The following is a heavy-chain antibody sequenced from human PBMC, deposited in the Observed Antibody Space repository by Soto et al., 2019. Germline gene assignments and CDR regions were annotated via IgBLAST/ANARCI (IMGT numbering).Heavy chain of an antibody. CDR1: GGSFSGYN. CDR3: ARGRGYCSGGSCPIKYYYYYMDV. V-gene: IGHV4-34*01. CDR2: INHSGST. D-gene: IGHD2-15*01. Sequence: PSETLSLTCAVYGGSFSGYNWAWFPHPPGKGLEWIGEINHSGSTNYNPSLKSRVTISVDTSKNQFSLKLSSVTAADTAVYYCARGRGYCSGGSCPIKYYYYYMDVWGKGTTVTVSS. J-gene: IGHJ6*03.